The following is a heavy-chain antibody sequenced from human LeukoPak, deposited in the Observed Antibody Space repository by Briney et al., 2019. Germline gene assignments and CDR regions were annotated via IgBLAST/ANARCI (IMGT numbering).Heavy chain of an antibody. J-gene: IGHJ4*02. V-gene: IGHV3-48*04. CDR3: AKAKGYTTIYPFAS. Sequence: GGSLRLSCAASGFTFNNYAMNWVRQTPGGRLEWVSFIGISSGPLLYADSVKGRFTISRDNAKASVYLQMNRLRAEDTAVYYCAKAKGYTTIYPFASWGQEIRSPSPQ. CDR1: GFTFNNYA. D-gene: IGHD5-24*01. CDR2: IGISSGPL.